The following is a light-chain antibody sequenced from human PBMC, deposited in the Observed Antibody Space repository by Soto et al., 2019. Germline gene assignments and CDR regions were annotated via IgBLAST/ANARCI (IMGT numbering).Light chain of an antibody. CDR3: AAWDDSLSGHL. J-gene: IGLJ1*01. CDR2: KNN. CDR1: GSNIGSNY. V-gene: IGLV1-47*01. Sequence: QSVLTQPPSASGTPGQKVSISCSGSGSNIGSNYVYWYQQLPGTAPKLLIYKNNQRPSGVPDRFSGSKSDTSASLAIRGLRSEDEADYYCAAWDDSLSGHLFGTGTKLTV.